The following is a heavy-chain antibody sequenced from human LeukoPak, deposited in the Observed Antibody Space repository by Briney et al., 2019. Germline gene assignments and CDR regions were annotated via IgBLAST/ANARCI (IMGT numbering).Heavy chain of an antibody. CDR3: ARLNYYDNSGYYTQPKFDY. D-gene: IGHD3-22*01. Sequence: SETLSLTCAVSGYSISSGYYWGWIRQSPGTGLEWIGSIYHSGGSYYNPPLKSRVTISEDTSKNQFSLKLSSMSAADTAVYFCARLNYYDNSGYYTQPKFDYWGQGTLVTVSS. J-gene: IGHJ4*02. CDR2: IYHSGGS. CDR1: GYSISSGYY. V-gene: IGHV4-38-2*01.